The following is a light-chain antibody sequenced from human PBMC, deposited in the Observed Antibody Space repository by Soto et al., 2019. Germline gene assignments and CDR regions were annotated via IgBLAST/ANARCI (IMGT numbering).Light chain of an antibody. Sequence: EIVLTQSPGTLSLSPGEGATLSCRASQGVSSNSLAWYQQIPGQAPRLLIYGASSRATGIPDRFSGSGSGTDFTLTISRLEPEDFAMYYCQQYGNSPPYTFGQGTKLEIK. J-gene: IGKJ2*01. CDR2: GAS. CDR3: QQYGNSPPYT. CDR1: QGVSSNS. V-gene: IGKV3-20*01.